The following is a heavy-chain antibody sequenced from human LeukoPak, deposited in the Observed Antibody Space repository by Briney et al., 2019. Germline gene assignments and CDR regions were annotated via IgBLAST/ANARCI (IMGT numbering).Heavy chain of an antibody. CDR1: GFTVSSNF. J-gene: IGHJ6*04. CDR3: ARVGGSSWYDYYYYGMDV. CDR2: IYSGGST. Sequence: PGGSLRLSCAASGFTVSSNFLSWVRQAPGKGLEWVSVIYSGGSTYYADSVKGRFTISRDNSKNTLCLQMNSLRAEVTAVYYCARVGGSSWYDYYYYGMDVWGKGTTVTVSS. D-gene: IGHD6-13*01. V-gene: IGHV3-53*01.